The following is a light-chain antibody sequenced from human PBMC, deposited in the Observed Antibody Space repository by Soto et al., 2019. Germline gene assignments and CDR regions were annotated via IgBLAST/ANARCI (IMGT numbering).Light chain of an antibody. CDR2: WAS. Sequence: DIVMTQSADSLAVSLGEGATIKCKSSQSLLHSSNNKNFLAWYQQKPGQAPRLLIYWASTRKFGVPSRFSGSGSGTDFTLTISSLQPEDVATYYCQKYNSAPPTFGQGTKVDIK. CDR3: QKYNSAPPT. V-gene: IGKV4-1*01. J-gene: IGKJ1*01. CDR1: QSLLHSSNNKNF.